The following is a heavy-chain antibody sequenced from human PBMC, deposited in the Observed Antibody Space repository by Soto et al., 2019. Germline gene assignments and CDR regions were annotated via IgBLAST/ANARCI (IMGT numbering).Heavy chain of an antibody. D-gene: IGHD4-17*01. Sequence: SETLSLTCTVSGGSVSSGSYYWSWIRQPPGKGLEWIGYIYYSGSTNYNPSLKSRVTISVDTSKNQFSLKLSSVTAADTAVYYCARLRMTTVTPAFDYWGQGTLVTVSS. CDR3: ARLRMTTVTPAFDY. CDR2: IYYSGST. V-gene: IGHV4-61*01. J-gene: IGHJ4*02. CDR1: GGSVSSGSYY.